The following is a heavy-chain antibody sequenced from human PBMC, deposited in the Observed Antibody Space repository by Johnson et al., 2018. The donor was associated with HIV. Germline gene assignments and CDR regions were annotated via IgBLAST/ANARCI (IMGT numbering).Heavy chain of an antibody. CDR3: ARVRQQLVSYAFDI. J-gene: IGHJ3*02. Sequence: QVQLVESGGGVVQPGRSLRLSCAASGFTFSSYGMHWVRQAPGKGLEWVAVISYDGSNKYYADSVKGRFTISRDNSKNTLYLQMNSLRAEDTAVYYCARVRQQLVSYAFDIWGQGTMVTVSS. CDR1: GFTFSSYG. D-gene: IGHD6-13*01. CDR2: ISYDGSNK. V-gene: IGHV3-30*03.